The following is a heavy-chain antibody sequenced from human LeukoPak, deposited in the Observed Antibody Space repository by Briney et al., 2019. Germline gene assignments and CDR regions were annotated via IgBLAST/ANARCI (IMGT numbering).Heavy chain of an antibody. V-gene: IGHV4-31*03. Sequence: PSETLSLTCTVSGGSISSGGYYWSWIRQHPGKGLEWIGYIYYNGSTYYNLSLKSRVTISVDTSKNQFSLKLSSVTAADTAVYYCARRGIYSKTMDVWGQGTTVTVSS. CDR3: ARRGIYSKTMDV. J-gene: IGHJ6*02. D-gene: IGHD4-11*01. CDR1: GGSISSGGYY. CDR2: IYYNGST.